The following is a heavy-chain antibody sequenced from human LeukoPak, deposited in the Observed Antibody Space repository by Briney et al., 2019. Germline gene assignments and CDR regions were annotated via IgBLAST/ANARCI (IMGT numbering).Heavy chain of an antibody. D-gene: IGHD1-26*01. CDR3: ASLSRWELQYFDY. V-gene: IGHV4-59*01. CDR1: GGSISSYY. J-gene: IGHJ4*02. Sequence: SETLSLTCTVSGGSISSYYWSWIRQPPGKGLEWIGYIYYSGSTNCNPSLKSRVTISVDTSKNQFSLKLSSVTAADTAVYYCASLSRWELQYFDYWGQGTLVTVSS. CDR2: IYYSGST.